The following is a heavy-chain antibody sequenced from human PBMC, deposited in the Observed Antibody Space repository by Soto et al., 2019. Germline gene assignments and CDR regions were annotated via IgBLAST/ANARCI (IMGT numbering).Heavy chain of an antibody. V-gene: IGHV1-3*01. CDR1: GYTFTSYA. Sequence: EASVKVSCKASGYTFTSYAMHWVRQAPGQRLEWMGWINAGNGNTKYSQKFQGRVAITRDTSASTAYMELSSLRSEDTAVYYCARSPPPTYSGSYPIRGAFDIWGQGTMVTVSS. J-gene: IGHJ3*02. CDR2: INAGNGNT. CDR3: ARSPPPTYSGSYPIRGAFDI. D-gene: IGHD1-26*01.